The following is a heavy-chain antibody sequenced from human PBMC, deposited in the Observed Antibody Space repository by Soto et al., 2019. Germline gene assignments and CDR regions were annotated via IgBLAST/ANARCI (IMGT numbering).Heavy chain of an antibody. CDR1: GDSISSGXYY. CDR2: IYNAGXX. CDR3: ARDSENYYGSGSYLAY. V-gene: IGHV4-30-4*01. J-gene: IGHJ4*02. Sequence: QVQLQESGPGLVKPSQTLSLTCTVSGDSISSGXYYWSWIRQPPGKGLEWIGYIYNAGXXYSNPSLKSRVTISVDTAKNQFSLKLSSVTAADTAVYYCARDSENYYGSGSYLAYWGQGSLVTVSS. D-gene: IGHD3-10*01.